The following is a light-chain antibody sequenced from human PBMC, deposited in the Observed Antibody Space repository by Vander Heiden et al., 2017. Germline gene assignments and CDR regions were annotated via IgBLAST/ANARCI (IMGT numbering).Light chain of an antibody. V-gene: IGLV3-1*01. Sequence: SYELTQPPSVSVSPGQTANLTCSGDKLGDKYACWYQQKPGQSPVLVIYQDNKRPAGIPERFSGSNSGATATLIISGTQAMDEADYFCQTWDSVSLGVFGTGTKVTVL. CDR2: QDN. J-gene: IGLJ1*01. CDR3: QTWDSVSLGV. CDR1: KLGDKY.